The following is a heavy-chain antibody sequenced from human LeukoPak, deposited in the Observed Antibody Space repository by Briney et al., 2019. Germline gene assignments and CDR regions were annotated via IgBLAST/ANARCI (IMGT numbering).Heavy chain of an antibody. J-gene: IGHJ4*02. D-gene: IGHD5-18*01. V-gene: IGHV3-30-3*01. CDR2: ISYDGSNK. CDR1: GFTFSSYA. Sequence: GGSLRLSCAASGFTFSSYAMHWVRQAPGKGLEWVAVISYDGSNKYYADSVKGRFTISRDNSKNTLYLQMNSLRAEDTAVYYCARNPEIFGYSYGYVDYWGQGTLVTVSS. CDR3: ARNPEIFGYSYGYVDY.